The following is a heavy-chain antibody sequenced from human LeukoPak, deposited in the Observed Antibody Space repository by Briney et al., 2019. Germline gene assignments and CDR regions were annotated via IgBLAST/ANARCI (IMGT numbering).Heavy chain of an antibody. CDR2: IYYSGST. J-gene: IGHJ1*01. CDR3: ARDHGYCSSTSCPYWYFQH. CDR1: GGSISSSSYY. Sequence: SETLSLTCTVSGGSISSSSYYWGWIRQPPGKGLEWIGSIYYSGSTYYNPSLKSRVTISVDRSKNQFSLKLSSVTAADTAVYYCARDHGYCSSTSCPYWYFQHWGQGTLVTVSS. D-gene: IGHD2-2*01. V-gene: IGHV4-39*07.